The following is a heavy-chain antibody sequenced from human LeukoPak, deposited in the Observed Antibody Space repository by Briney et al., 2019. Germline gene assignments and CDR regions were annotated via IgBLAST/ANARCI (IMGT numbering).Heavy chain of an antibody. CDR2: MSSSVDGR. D-gene: IGHD2-15*01. J-gene: IGHJ4*02. CDR3: AKAPVTSCRGAFCYPFDY. Sequence: GGSLTFSYATSGFSFSSYAMRWVRQPPGKGLEWVSAMSSSVDGRNHAPSVRGRFTISRDTSRSTLYLQMNSLRAEDAAVYYCAKAPVTSCRGAFCYPFDYWGQGTLVTVSS. CDR1: GFSFSSYA. V-gene: IGHV3-23*01.